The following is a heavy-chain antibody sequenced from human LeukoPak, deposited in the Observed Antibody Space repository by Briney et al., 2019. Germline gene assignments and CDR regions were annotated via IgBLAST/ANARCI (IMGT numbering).Heavy chain of an antibody. V-gene: IGHV3-23*01. D-gene: IGHD3/OR15-3a*01. CDR2: ISDSVGRT. J-gene: IGHJ4*02. CDR3: AKRGVVIRVILVGFHKAAYYYES. Sequence: PRRSLCPSSALSGITPTIYAISWVRHAPEGGLEWVAGISDSVGRTNYADSMKGRYTISRDNPKNTLYLHMNSLRAEVTAVYFCAKRGVVIRVILVGFHKAAYYYESWGQGALVTVSS. CDR1: GITPTIYA.